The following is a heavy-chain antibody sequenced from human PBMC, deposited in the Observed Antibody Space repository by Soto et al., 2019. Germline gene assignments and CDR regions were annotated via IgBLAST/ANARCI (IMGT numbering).Heavy chain of an antibody. D-gene: IGHD2-2*01. V-gene: IGHV1-2*04. J-gene: IGHJ6*02. Sequence: ASVKVSCKASGYTFTGYYMHWVRQAPGQGLEWMGWINPNSGGTNYAQKYQGWVTMTRDTSISTAYMELSRLRSDETAVYYCARDLLCSSSRCFNLAVYSNASKYYYYGMDVWGQGTVVTVSS. CDR1: GYTFTGYY. CDR3: ARDLLCSSSRCFNLAVYSNASKYYYYGMDV. CDR2: INPNSGGT.